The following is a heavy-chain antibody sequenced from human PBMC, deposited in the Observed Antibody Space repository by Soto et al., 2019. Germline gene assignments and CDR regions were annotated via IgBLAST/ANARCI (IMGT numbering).Heavy chain of an antibody. CDR3: ARDRRDGYKINWFDP. V-gene: IGHV1-69*13. Sequence: VASVKVSCKASGGTFISYAISWVRQAPGQGLEWMGGIIPIFGTANYAQKFQGRVTITADESTSTAYMELSSLRSEDAAVYYCARDRRDGYKINWFDPWGQGTLVTVSS. D-gene: IGHD5-12*01. J-gene: IGHJ5*02. CDR2: IIPIFGTA. CDR1: GGTFISYA.